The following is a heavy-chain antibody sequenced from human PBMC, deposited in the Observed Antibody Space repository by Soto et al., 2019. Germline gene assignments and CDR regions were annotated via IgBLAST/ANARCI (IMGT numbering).Heavy chain of an antibody. CDR1: GDTFNFYS. D-gene: IGHD3-10*01. CDR2: FNPILSMS. CDR3: ATSYGSGSRAFDY. J-gene: IGHJ4*01. Sequence: SVKVSCKASGDTFNFYSINWVRQAPGLGLEWVGRFNPILSMSNSAQKFQGRVTLTADKSASTAYMVLSSLRSDDTAMYYCATSYGSGSRAFDYWGQ. V-gene: IGHV1-69*02.